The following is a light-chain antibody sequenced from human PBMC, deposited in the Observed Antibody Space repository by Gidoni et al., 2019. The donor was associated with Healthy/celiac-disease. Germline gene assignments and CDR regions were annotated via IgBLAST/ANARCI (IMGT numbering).Light chain of an antibody. Sequence: QSALPQPASVSGSPGQSITIPCTGTSSDVGGYNYVSWYQQHPGKSPKLMIYDVSNRPSGVSNRFSGSKSGNTASLTISGLQAEAEADYYCSSYTSSSTPLVFGGGTKLTVL. CDR3: SSYTSSSTPLV. V-gene: IGLV2-14*03. CDR2: DVS. J-gene: IGLJ3*02. CDR1: SSDVGGYNY.